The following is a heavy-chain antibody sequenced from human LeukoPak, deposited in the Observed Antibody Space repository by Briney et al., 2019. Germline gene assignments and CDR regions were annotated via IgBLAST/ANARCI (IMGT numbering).Heavy chain of an antibody. Sequence: GGSLRLSCAASGFTFRSYSMNWVRQAPGKGLEWVSSITSSGSYIYYTDSVQGRFTISRDNAENSLYLQMNSPRADDTAVYYCAREGSGSHRGHFDYWGQGTLVTVSS. CDR1: GFTFRSYS. V-gene: IGHV3-21*01. CDR3: AREGSGSHRGHFDY. J-gene: IGHJ4*02. D-gene: IGHD1-26*01. CDR2: ITSSGSYI.